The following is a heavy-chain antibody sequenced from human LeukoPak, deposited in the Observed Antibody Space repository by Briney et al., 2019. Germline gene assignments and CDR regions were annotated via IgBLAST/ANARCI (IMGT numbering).Heavy chain of an antibody. CDR2: IKGDGSEK. J-gene: IGHJ4*02. Sequence: PGGSLRLSCAASGFTFSSYSMNWVRQAPGKGLEWVANIKGDGSEKYYVDSVKGRFTISRDNAKNSLYLQMNSLRAEDTAVYYCARSLVIDYWGQGTLVTVSS. D-gene: IGHD3-22*01. V-gene: IGHV3-7*01. CDR3: ARSLVIDY. CDR1: GFTFSSYS.